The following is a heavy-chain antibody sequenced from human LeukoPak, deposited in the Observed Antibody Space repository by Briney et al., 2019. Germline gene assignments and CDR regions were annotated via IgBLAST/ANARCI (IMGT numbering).Heavy chain of an antibody. Sequence: SGGSLRLSCAASGFTFSSYGMSWVRQAPGKGLEWVSAISGSGGTTYYADSVKGRFTISRDNSKNTLYLQMDSLRAEDTAVYYCANSGSYVDYWGQGTLVTVSS. CDR2: ISGSGGTT. CDR1: GFTFSSYG. CDR3: ANSGSYVDY. V-gene: IGHV3-23*01. D-gene: IGHD1-26*01. J-gene: IGHJ4*02.